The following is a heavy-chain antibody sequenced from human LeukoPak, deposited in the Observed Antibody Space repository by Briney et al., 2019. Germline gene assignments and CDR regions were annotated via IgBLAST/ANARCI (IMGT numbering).Heavy chain of an antibody. J-gene: IGHJ6*03. CDR3: ARVISYYYYYMDV. V-gene: IGHV4-39*07. Sequence: SETLSLTCTVSGGSISSSSYYWGWIRQPPGKGLEWIGSIYYSGSTYYNPSLKSRVTISVDTSKNQFSLKLSSVTAADTAVYYCARVISYYYYYMDVWGKGTTVTISS. CDR1: GGSISSSSYY. CDR2: IYYSGST.